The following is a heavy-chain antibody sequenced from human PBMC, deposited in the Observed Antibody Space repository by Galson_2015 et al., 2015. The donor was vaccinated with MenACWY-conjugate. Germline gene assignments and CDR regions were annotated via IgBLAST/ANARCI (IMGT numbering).Heavy chain of an antibody. CDR3: AREGREGFCSVGTCYFYDF. CDR2: IASGTGSTI. CDR1: GFTFSTYN. D-gene: IGHD2-15*01. Sequence: SLRLSCAASGFTFSTYNMHWVRQAPGKGLEWLSFIASGTGSTIHYTDSVKGRFTISRDNAKNSLYLQMNSLRDEDTALYYCAREGREGFCSVGTCYFYDFWGQG. J-gene: IGHJ4*02. V-gene: IGHV3-48*02.